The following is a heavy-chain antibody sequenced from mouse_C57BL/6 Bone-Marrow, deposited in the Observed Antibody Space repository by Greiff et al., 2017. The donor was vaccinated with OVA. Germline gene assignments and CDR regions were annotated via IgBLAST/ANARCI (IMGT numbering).Heavy chain of an antibody. Sequence: VQLQQPGAELVRPGSSVKLSCKASGYTFTSYWMHWVKQRPIQGLEWIGNIDPSDSETHYNQKIKDKATLTVEKDSRPTYMQLSRLTSDASAVYYCARKDYYCYEDFAYWGQGTTLTVSS. D-gene: IGHD2-2*01. J-gene: IGHJ2*01. CDR2: IDPSDSET. V-gene: IGHV1-52*01. CDR3: ARKDYYCYEDFAY. CDR1: GYTFTSYW.